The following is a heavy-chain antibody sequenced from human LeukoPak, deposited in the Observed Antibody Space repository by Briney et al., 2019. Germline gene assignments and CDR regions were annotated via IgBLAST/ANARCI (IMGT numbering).Heavy chain of an antibody. CDR3: ARSDILTGYYTFFDY. CDR1: GYSISSSYY. Sequence: SETLSLTCTVSGYSISSSYYWGWIRQPPGKGLEWIGSIYHSGSTYYNPSLKSRVTISVDTSKNQFSLKLSSVTAADTAVYYCARSDILTGYYTFFDYWGQGTLVTVSS. D-gene: IGHD3-9*01. J-gene: IGHJ4*02. V-gene: IGHV4-38-2*02. CDR2: IYHSGST.